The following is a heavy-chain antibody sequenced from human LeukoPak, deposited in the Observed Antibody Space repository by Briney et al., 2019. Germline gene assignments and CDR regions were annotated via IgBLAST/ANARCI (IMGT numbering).Heavy chain of an antibody. CDR3: ARAGMETDPLDYYYYMDV. V-gene: IGHV3-9*01. D-gene: IGHD5-18*01. CDR2: ISWNSGSI. J-gene: IGHJ6*03. CDR1: GFTFDDYA. Sequence: PGGSLRLSCAASGFTFDDYAMHWVRQAPGKGLEWVSGISWNSGSIGYADSVKGRFTFSRDNAKNSLYLQMNSLRAEDTAVYYCARAGMETDPLDYYYYMDVWGKGTTVTVSS.